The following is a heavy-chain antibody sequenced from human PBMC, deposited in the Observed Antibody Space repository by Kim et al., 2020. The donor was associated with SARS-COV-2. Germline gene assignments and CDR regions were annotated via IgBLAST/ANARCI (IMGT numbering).Heavy chain of an antibody. D-gene: IGHD5-12*01. CDR3: ARDRPSGYDGGYYFDY. J-gene: IGHJ4*02. Sequence: VGSLRLSCAASGFTFSSYWMSWVRQAPGKGLEWVANIKQDGSEKYYVDSVKGRFTISRDNAKNSLYLQMNSLRAEDTAVYYCARDRPSGYDGGYYFDYWGQGTLVTVSS. V-gene: IGHV3-7*03. CDR2: IKQDGSEK. CDR1: GFTFSSYW.